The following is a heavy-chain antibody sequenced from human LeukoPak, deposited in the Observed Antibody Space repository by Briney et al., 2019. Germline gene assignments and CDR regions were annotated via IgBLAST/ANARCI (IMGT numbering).Heavy chain of an antibody. Sequence: PGGSLRLPCAASGFTFSSYSMNWVRQAPGKGLEWVSSISSSSSYIYYADSVKGRFTISRDNAKNSLYLQMNSLRAEDTAVYYCARDLNAIFYDFWSGFDYWGQGTLVTVSS. D-gene: IGHD3-3*01. J-gene: IGHJ4*02. CDR2: ISSSSSYI. V-gene: IGHV3-21*01. CDR3: ARDLNAIFYDFWSGFDY. CDR1: GFTFSSYS.